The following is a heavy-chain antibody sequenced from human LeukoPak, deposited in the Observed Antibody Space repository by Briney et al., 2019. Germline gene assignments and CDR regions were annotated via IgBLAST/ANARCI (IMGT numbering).Heavy chain of an antibody. J-gene: IGHJ4*02. D-gene: IGHD4-17*01. Sequence: PGGSLRLSCAASGFTFSDYSMNWVHQAPGKGLEWISYVGISSGNTKYADSVKGRFTISGDSAKNSVFLQMNNLRVEDTAVYYCARDHHYAFDTWGQGNLVTVSS. CDR1: GFTFSDYS. CDR2: VGISSGNT. V-gene: IGHV3-48*04. CDR3: ARDHHYAFDT.